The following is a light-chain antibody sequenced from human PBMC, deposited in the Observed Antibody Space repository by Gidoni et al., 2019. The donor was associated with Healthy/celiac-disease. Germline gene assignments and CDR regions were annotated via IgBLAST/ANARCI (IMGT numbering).Light chain of an antibody. CDR2: EVS. CDR3: SSYTSSSSYV. V-gene: IGLV2-14*01. J-gene: IGLJ1*01. CDR1: SSDVGGYHY. Sequence: QSAMTQPASVSGSPGTSITITCTGTSSDVGGYHYVSWYQQHPGKAPKLMIYEVSNRPSWVSNRFSGSKSCNTASLTISGLQAEDEADYYCSSYTSSSSYVFGTGTKVTVL.